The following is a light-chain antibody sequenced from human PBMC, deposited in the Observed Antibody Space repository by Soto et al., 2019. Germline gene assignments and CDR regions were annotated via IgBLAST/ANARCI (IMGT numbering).Light chain of an antibody. CDR2: GAS. CDR1: QSVSSSY. Sequence: EIVLTQSPGTLSLSPGERATLSCSASQSVSSSYLAWYQQKPGQAPRLLIYGASSRATGIPDRFSGSGSGTDFTLTISRLEPEDFAVYYCQQYGSSPRTFGQGTNLEIK. V-gene: IGKV3-20*01. J-gene: IGKJ2*01. CDR3: QQYGSSPRT.